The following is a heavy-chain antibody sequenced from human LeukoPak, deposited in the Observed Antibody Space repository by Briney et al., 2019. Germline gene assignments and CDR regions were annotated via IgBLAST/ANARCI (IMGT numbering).Heavy chain of an antibody. Sequence: SGTLSLTCTVSGGSISSGDYYWSWIRQPPGKGLEWIGYIYYSGSTYYNPSLKSRVTISVDTPKNQFSLKLSSVTAADTAVYYCARDIVVVVAASRYYYGMDVWGQGTTVTVSS. CDR3: ARDIVVVVAASRYYYGMDV. V-gene: IGHV4-30-4*01. D-gene: IGHD2-15*01. CDR2: IYYSGST. CDR1: GGSISSGDYY. J-gene: IGHJ6*02.